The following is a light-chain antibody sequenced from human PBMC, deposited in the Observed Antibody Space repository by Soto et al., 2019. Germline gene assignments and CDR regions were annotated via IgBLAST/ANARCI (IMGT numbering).Light chain of an antibody. CDR1: SSDVGRYSY. CDR2: DVS. CDR3: SSYAGTSTGD. Sequence: QSALAQPRSVSGSPGQSVSISCTGTSSDVGRYSYVSWYQQHPGKAPKLMIYDVSERPSGVPDRFSGSKSGNTASLTISGLQAEDEADYYCSSYAGTSTGDFGNGTKVTVL. J-gene: IGLJ1*01. V-gene: IGLV2-11*01.